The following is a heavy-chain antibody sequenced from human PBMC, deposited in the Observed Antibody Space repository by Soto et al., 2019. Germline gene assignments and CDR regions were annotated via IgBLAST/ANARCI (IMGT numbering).Heavy chain of an antibody. CDR1: GFTFITYS. D-gene: IGHD1-26*01. CDR3: ARRGSAGAFDI. V-gene: IGHV3-48*02. CDR2: ISSSSSTI. Sequence: EVQLVESGGGLVQPGGSLRLSCAASGFTFITYSMNWVRQAPGKGLEWVSYISSSSSTIYYADSVKGRFTISRDNAKNSLYIQMNSLRDEDTAVYYCARRGSAGAFDIWGQGTMVTVSS. J-gene: IGHJ3*02.